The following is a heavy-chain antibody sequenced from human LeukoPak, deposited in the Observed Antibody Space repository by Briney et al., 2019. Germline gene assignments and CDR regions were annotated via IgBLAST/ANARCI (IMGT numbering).Heavy chain of an antibody. D-gene: IGHD4-17*01. J-gene: IGHJ3*02. CDR3: AREASTVTTRTYAFDI. CDR1: GGSISSYY. V-gene: IGHV4-59*01. Sequence: PSETLSLTCTVSGGSISSYYWSWIRQPPGKGLEWIGYIFYSGNTYYNPSLKSRVTISVDTSKNQFSLKLSSVTAADTAVYYCAREASTVTTRTYAFDIWGQGTMVTVSS. CDR2: IFYSGNT.